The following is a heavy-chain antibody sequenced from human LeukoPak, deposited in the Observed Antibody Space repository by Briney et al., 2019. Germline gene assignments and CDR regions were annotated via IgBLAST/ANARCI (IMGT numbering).Heavy chain of an antibody. CDR2: MSGSGGNT. J-gene: IGHJ3*02. Sequence: PGGSLRLSXAASGFTFSNYAMNWVRQAPGKGLEWVSAMSGSGGNTYYTDSVQGRLTISRDNSRNTLYLQMNSLRAEDTAVYYCVGRMKSNDVFDIWGQGTRVTVSS. CDR3: VGRMKSNDVFDI. V-gene: IGHV3-23*01. CDR1: GFTFSNYA. D-gene: IGHD3-16*01.